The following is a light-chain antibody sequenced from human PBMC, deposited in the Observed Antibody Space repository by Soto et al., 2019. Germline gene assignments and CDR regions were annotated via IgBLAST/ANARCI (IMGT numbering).Light chain of an antibody. CDR2: GVF. CDR3: QHYGHPQWT. J-gene: IGKJ1*01. CDR1: QRGYDGY. V-gene: IGKV3-20*01. Sequence: EIVLTQFPDTLSLSPGERATLSCRASQRGYDGYLAWYQQRPGQPPRLLIYGVFTRADGIPDRFSGSGSGTDFTLTITRLEPEDFAVYYCQHYGHPQWTFGQGTKVEVK.